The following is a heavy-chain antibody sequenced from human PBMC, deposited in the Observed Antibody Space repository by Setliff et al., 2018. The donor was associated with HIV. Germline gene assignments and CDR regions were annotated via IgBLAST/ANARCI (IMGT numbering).Heavy chain of an antibody. CDR1: GYGFTRKI. Sequence: ASVKVSCKASGYGFTRKIIHWVRQAPGQRLEWMGWINFGSGNAKYSLRFKDRVTLTRDTSATTAYMELSSLRSEDTAVYYCARDVGSVWHNWFDPWGQGTLVTVSS. V-gene: IGHV1-3*01. J-gene: IGHJ5*02. D-gene: IGHD6-19*01. CDR2: INFGSGNA. CDR3: ARDVGSVWHNWFDP.